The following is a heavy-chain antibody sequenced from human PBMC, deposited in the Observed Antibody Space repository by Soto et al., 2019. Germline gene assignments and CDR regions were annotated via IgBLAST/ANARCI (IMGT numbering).Heavy chain of an antibody. J-gene: IGHJ5*02. CDR1: GYTFTGYY. CDR3: ARWGNYYGSGSYYWFDP. V-gene: IGHV1-2*02. D-gene: IGHD3-10*01. Sequence: ASVKVSCKASGYTFTGYYMHWVRQAPGQGLEWMGWINPNSGGTNYAQKFQGRVTMTRDKSISTAYMELSRLRSDDTAVYYCARWGNYYGSGSYYWFDPWGQGTLVTVSS. CDR2: INPNSGGT.